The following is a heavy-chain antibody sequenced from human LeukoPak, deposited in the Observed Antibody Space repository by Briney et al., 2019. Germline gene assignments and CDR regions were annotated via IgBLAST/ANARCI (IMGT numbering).Heavy chain of an antibody. J-gene: IGHJ4*02. D-gene: IGHD5-12*01. V-gene: IGHV3-48*01. CDR3: ARDSWLGPVDY. CDR2: ISSSSSTI. Sequence: GGSLRLSCAASGFTFSSYEMNWVRQAPGKGLEWVSYISSSSSTIYYADSVKGRFTISRDNAKNSLYLQMNSLRAEDTAVYHCARDSWLGPVDYWGQGTLVTVSS. CDR1: GFTFSSYE.